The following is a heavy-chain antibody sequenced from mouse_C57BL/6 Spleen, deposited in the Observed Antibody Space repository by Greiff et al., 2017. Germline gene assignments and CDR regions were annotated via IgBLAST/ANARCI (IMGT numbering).Heavy chain of an antibody. D-gene: IGHD1-1*01. J-gene: IGHJ1*03. CDR2: ISSGSSTI. CDR1: GFTFSDYG. V-gene: IGHV5-17*01. CDR3: AKLYYGSSYWYFDV. Sequence: EVQVVESGGGLVKPGGSLKLSCAASGFTFSDYGMHWVRQAPEKGLEWVAYISSGSSTIYYADTVKGRFTISRDNAKNTLFLQMTSLRSEDTAMYYCAKLYYGSSYWYFDVWGTGTTVTVSS.